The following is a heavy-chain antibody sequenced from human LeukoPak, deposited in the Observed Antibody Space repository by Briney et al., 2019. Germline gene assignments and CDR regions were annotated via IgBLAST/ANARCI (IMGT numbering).Heavy chain of an antibody. D-gene: IGHD6-19*01. CDR2: IYYSGNT. Sequence: SEALSLTCTVSGGSINGYFWSWIRQPPGEGLEWIGYIYYSGNTNYNPSLKSRVTISVDTSKNQFSLNLSSVTAADTAVYYCAGVAGGGWHAPFDSWGQGTLLAVSS. V-gene: IGHV4-59*01. CDR3: AGVAGGGWHAPFDS. CDR1: GGSINGYF. J-gene: IGHJ4*02.